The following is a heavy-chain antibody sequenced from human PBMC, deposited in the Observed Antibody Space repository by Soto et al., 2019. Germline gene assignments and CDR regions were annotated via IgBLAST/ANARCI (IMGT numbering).Heavy chain of an antibody. CDR1: GFTVSSNY. J-gene: IGHJ6*02. CDR2: IYSGGST. CDR3: AKARGASCSGGSCYSTYYYYGMDV. V-gene: IGHV3-66*01. Sequence: GGSLRLSCAASGFTVSSNYMSWVRQAPGKGLEWVSVIYSGGSTYYADSVKGRFTISRDNSKNTLYLQMNSLRAEDTAVYYCAKARGASCSGGSCYSTYYYYGMDVWGQGTTVTVSS. D-gene: IGHD2-15*01.